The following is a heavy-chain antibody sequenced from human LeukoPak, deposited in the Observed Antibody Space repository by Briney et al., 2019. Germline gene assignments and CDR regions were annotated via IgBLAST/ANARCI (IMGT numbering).Heavy chain of an antibody. Sequence: ASVKVSCKASGYTFTSYDINWVRQATGQGLEWMGWMNPNSGNTGYAQKFQGRVTMTRNTSTSTVYVELSSLRFEDTAVYYCARTATLLSITIFGVVKPHFDYWGQGTLVTVSS. J-gene: IGHJ4*02. CDR3: ARTATLLSITIFGVVKPHFDY. D-gene: IGHD3-3*01. CDR1: GYTFTSYD. CDR2: MNPNSGNT. V-gene: IGHV1-8*01.